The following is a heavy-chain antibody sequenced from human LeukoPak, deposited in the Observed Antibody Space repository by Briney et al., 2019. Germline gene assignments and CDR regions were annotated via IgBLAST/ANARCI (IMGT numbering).Heavy chain of an antibody. Sequence: ASVKVSCKPSGYTLTSFGISWMRQAPGQGLEWMGWIGAYNGDTIYAQKFQGRVTMTTDTSTSTAYMDLRSLRSDDTAVYYCTRDHCSGDNCPSFDYWGQGTLVTVSS. J-gene: IGHJ4*02. CDR3: TRDHCSGDNCPSFDY. V-gene: IGHV1-18*04. CDR2: IGAYNGDT. D-gene: IGHD2-15*01. CDR1: GYTLTSFG.